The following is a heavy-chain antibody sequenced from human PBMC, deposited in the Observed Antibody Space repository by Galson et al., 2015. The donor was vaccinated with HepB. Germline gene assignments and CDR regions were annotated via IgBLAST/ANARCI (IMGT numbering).Heavy chain of an antibody. CDR1: GFTVSSSH. D-gene: IGHD1-26*01. J-gene: IGHJ3*02. CDR2: IFSGGTT. Sequence: SLRLSCAASGFTVSSSHLSWVRQAPGKGLEWVSIIFSGGTTFYTDPVRGRFTIARDDSKNTLYLQMNSLRAEDTAVYYCATARSIVGPSRAYDIWGQGTVVIVS. CDR3: ATARSIVGPSRAYDI. V-gene: IGHV3-53*01.